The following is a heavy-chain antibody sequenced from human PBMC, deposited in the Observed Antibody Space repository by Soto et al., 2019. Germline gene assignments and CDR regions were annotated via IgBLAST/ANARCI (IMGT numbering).Heavy chain of an antibody. J-gene: IGHJ1*01. CDR3: ARDRVESGYPEYFQQ. Sequence: GSLRLSCAASGFTFSSYWMHWVRQAPEKGLMWVSHINSDGSSTTYADSVKGRFTISRDNSKNTLYLQMNSLRAEDTAVYYCARDRVESGYPEYFQQWGQGTLVTVSS. D-gene: IGHD3-22*01. CDR2: INSDGSST. V-gene: IGHV3-74*01. CDR1: GFTFSSYW.